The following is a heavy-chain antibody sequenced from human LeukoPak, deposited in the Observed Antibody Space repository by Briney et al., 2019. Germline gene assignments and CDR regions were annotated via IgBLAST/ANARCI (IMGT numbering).Heavy chain of an antibody. CDR3: AGAYGNWFDP. D-gene: IGHD3-16*01. CDR1: GGSVSRDSYY. V-gene: IGHV4-30-2*01. J-gene: IGHJ5*02. Sequence: PSETLSLTCTVSGGSVSRDSYYWSWIRQPPGKGLEWIGYIYHSGSTYYNPSLKSRVTISVDRSKNQFSLKLSSVTAADTAVYYCAGAYGNWFDPWGQGTLVTVSS. CDR2: IYHSGST.